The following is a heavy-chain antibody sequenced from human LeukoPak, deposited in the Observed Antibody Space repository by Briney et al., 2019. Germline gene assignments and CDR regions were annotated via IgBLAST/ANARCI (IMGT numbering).Heavy chain of an antibody. V-gene: IGHV3-74*03. CDR3: TRDLSV. J-gene: IGHJ6*02. CDR2: IRSDGSFT. CDR1: GFTFSNYW. Sequence: PGGSLTLSCAASGFTFSNYWMHWVRQAPGKGLVWVSHIRSDGSFTKYADSVKGRFTISRDNAKNTLYLQMNSLRAEDTGMYYCTRDLSVWGQGTTVTVSS.